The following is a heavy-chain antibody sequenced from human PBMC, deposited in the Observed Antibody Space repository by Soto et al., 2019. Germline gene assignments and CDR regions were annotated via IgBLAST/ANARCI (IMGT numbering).Heavy chain of an antibody. J-gene: IGHJ4*02. Sequence: QVQLPESGPGLLTPSWTLSLTCAVSGGSIRSNNWWSWVRQPPGKGLEWIGEIFHSGSTNYNPSPEPRVTLSVDKSKNQFSLKLSSVTAADPAVYYCARVFSGSYSDYCGQGTLVTVSS. D-gene: IGHD2-15*01. CDR3: ARVFSGSYSDY. CDR2: IFHSGST. V-gene: IGHV4-4*02. CDR1: GGSIRSNNW.